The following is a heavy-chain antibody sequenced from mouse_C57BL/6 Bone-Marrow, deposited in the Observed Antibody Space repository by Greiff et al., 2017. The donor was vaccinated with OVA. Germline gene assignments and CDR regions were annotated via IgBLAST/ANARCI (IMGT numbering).Heavy chain of an antibody. J-gene: IGHJ4*01. CDR3: GNGDYDWGDMDD. D-gene: IGHD2-4*01. CDR1: GYTFTDYI. CDR2: IYPVSGDT. Sequence: QVQLQQSGAELASPGASVTLSCKASGYTFTDYIMNWVKKRPGQGLEWIGRIYPVSGDTNYNQKFMGKATFSVDRSSSTAYMGLSSLTSEDPAGYYCGNGDYDWGDMDDWGKGTSVTVSS. V-gene: IGHV1-11*01.